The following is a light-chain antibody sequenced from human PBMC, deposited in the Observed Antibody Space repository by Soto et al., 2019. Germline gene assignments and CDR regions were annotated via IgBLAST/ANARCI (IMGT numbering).Light chain of an antibody. CDR1: SSDVGGYNY. CDR2: DVS. J-gene: IGLJ3*02. V-gene: IGLV2-14*01. CDR3: NSYATGSTRV. Sequence: QSALTQPASVSGSPGQSITISCSGTSSDVGGYNYVSWYQQHPGKAPKLLIYDVSNRPSGVSNRFSGSKSGNTASLTISGLQDEDEADYYCNSYATGSTRVFGGGTTLTVL.